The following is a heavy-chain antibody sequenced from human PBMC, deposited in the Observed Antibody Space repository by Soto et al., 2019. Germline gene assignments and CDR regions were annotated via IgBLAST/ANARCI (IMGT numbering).Heavy chain of an antibody. CDR1: GFSFRWSA. J-gene: IGHJ4*02. Sequence: LRLSCVASGFSFRWSAIHWDRQAPGKGLEWVAVISRDGTNKYYVDSVKGRFTISRDNSKDTVYLQMNSLRDEDSAMFYCARSRSGAVADSFDFWGQGTLVTVSS. V-gene: IGHV3-30*04. D-gene: IGHD3-10*01. CDR3: ARSRSGAVADSFDF. CDR2: ISRDGTNK.